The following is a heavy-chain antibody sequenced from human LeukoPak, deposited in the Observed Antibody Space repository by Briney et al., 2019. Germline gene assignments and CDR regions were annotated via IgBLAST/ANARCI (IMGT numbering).Heavy chain of an antibody. CDR1: GGTFSSYA. Sequence: SVKVSCKASGGTFSSYAMSWVRQAPGQGLEWMGRIIPILGIANYAQKFQGRVTITADKSTSTAYMELSSLRSEDTAVYYCAGGRATRRLVDQGTPSRDVWGQGTTVTVSS. CDR2: IIPILGIA. J-gene: IGHJ6*02. D-gene: IGHD1-26*01. V-gene: IGHV1-69*04. CDR3: AGGRATRRLVDQGTPSRDV.